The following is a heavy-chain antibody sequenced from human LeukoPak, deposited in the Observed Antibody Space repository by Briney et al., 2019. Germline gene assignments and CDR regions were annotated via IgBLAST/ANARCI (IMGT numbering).Heavy chain of an antibody. CDR2: IYTSGST. D-gene: IGHD2-15*01. CDR1: GGSINSGSYY. V-gene: IGHV4-61*02. Sequence: SETLSLTCTVSGGSINSGSYYWSWIRQPAGKGLEWIGRIYTSGSTNYNPSLKSRVTISLDRTKNQFSLILSSVTAADTAMYYCARDAPTARCIGGTCYFDCWGQGTLVTVSS. J-gene: IGHJ4*02. CDR3: ARDAPTARCIGGTCYFDC.